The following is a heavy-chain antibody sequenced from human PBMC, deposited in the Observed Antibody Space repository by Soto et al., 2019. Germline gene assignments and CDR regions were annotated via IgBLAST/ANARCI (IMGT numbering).Heavy chain of an antibody. V-gene: IGHV1-2*04. CDR1: GYTFTGYY. J-gene: IGHJ6*02. D-gene: IGHD2-15*01. Sequence: QVQLVQSGAEVKKPGASVKVSCKASGYTFTGYYMHWVRQAPGQGLEWMGWINPNSGGTNYAQKFQGWVTMTRDTSISTAYMELSRLRSDDTAVYYCARATMLPTYSYYGMDVWGQGTTVTVSS. CDR3: ARATMLPTYSYYGMDV. CDR2: INPNSGGT.